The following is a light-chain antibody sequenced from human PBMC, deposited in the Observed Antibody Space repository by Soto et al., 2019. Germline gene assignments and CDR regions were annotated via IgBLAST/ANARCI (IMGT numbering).Light chain of an antibody. CDR3: QKYNSAPFT. CDR2: AAS. J-gene: IGKJ3*01. CDR1: QGISNY. Sequence: DIQMTQSPSSLSASVGDRVTITCRASQGISNYLAWYQQKPGKVPKLLIYAASTLQAGVPSRFRGSGSGTDFTRTIRSLQPEDVETYYWQKYNSAPFTFGPGTKVDIK. V-gene: IGKV1-27*01.